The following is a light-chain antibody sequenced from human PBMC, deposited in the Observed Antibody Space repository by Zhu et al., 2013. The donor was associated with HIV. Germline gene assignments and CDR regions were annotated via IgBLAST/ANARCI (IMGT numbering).Light chain of an antibody. J-gene: IGKJ4*01. CDR2: GAS. V-gene: IGKV3D-20*02. CDR3: QQRSNWLT. CDR1: QSVSSSY. Sequence: EIVLTQSLGTLSLSPGERATLSCRASQSVSSSYLAWYQQKPGQAPRLLIYGASTRATGIPARFSGSGSGTEFTLTISSLEPEDCAVYYCQQRSNWLTFGGGTKVEIK.